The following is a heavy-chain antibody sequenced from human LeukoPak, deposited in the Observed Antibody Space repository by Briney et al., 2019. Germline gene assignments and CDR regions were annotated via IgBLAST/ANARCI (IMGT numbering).Heavy chain of an antibody. J-gene: IGHJ4*02. D-gene: IGHD3-10*01. Sequence: PSETLSLTCTVSGYSISSGYYWGWIRQPPGKGLEWIGSIYHSGSTYYNPSLKSRVTISVDTSKNQFSLKLSSATAADTAVYYCARDANYYGSGSYYQDGDYWGQGTLVTVSS. V-gene: IGHV4-38-2*02. CDR2: IYHSGST. CDR3: ARDANYYGSGSYYQDGDY. CDR1: GYSISSGYY.